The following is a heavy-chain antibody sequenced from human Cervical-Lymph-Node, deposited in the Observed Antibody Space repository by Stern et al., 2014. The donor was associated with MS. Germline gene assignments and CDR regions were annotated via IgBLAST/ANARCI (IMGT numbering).Heavy chain of an antibody. J-gene: IGHJ5*02. CDR3: ARFRTIFDWFDP. D-gene: IGHD3-3*01. V-gene: IGHV4-31*03. CDR2: IYYSGTT. Sequence: VQLVESCPGLVKPSQTLSLTCTVSGDSITSTSYYWSWIRQHPTKGLEWIGYIYYSGTTYYNPSLQSRLSMSVDTSKNQFSLKLNSVTAADTAVYYCARFRTIFDWFDPWGQGTLVTVSS. CDR1: GDSITSTSYY.